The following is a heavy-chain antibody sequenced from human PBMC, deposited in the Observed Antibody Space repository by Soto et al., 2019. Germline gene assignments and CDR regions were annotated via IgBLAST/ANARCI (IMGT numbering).Heavy chain of an antibody. CDR3: ARATVFRKGYYDATDYYFFDY. CDR2: SSSAGGT. J-gene: IGHJ4*02. D-gene: IGHD3-22*01. CDR1: GGSIMRGGLS. V-gene: IGHV4-30-2*01. Sequence: KPLQTRPLTEGVWGGSIMRGGLSCNWIRQPPGDGVGVIGYSSSAGGTCWDPSLKSGGTISVDRSKNQCSLRLSSVTAADTAVYYCARATVFRKGYYDATDYYFFDYWGRGTLVTVSA.